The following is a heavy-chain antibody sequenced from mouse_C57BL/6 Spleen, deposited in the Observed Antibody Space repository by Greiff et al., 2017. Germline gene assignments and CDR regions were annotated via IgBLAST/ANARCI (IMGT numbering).Heavy chain of an antibody. CDR1: GYTFTSYW. J-gene: IGHJ4*01. V-gene: IGHV1-74*01. CDR2: IHPSDSDT. Sequence: QVQLQQPGAELVKPGASVKVSCKASGYTFTSYWMHWVKQRPGPGLEWIGRIHPSDSDTNYNQKFKGKATFPVDKSSSTAYMQHSRQTSAESAVYTGAKDGYEYGIDNARDYWGQGTSVTVSS. CDR3: AKDGYEYGIDNARDY. D-gene: IGHD2-4*01.